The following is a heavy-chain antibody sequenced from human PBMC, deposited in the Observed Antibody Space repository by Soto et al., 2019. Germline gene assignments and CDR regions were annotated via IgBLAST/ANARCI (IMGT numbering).Heavy chain of an antibody. Sequence: SETLSLTCTVSGGSISSGGYYWSWIRQHPGKGLEWIGYIYYSGSTYYNPSLKSRVTISVDTSKNQFSLKLSSVTAADTAVYYCARGRSGDWLEPWGQGNMVTVSS. J-gene: IGHJ5*02. CDR2: IYYSGST. CDR1: GGSISSGGYY. D-gene: IGHD6-25*01. CDR3: ARGRSGDWLEP. V-gene: IGHV4-31*03.